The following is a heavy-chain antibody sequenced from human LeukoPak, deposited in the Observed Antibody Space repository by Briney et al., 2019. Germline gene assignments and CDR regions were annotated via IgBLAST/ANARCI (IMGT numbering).Heavy chain of an antibody. CDR2: IYYSGST. CDR1: GGSISSSSYY. V-gene: IGHV4-39*01. CDR3: ARLQVATTNFDY. D-gene: IGHD5-24*01. Sequence: SETLSLTCTVSGGSISSSSYYWGWIRQPPGKGLEWIGSIYYSGSTYYNPSLKSRVTISVDTSKNQFSLKLSSVTAADTAVYYCARLQVATTNFDYWGQGTLATVSS. J-gene: IGHJ4*02.